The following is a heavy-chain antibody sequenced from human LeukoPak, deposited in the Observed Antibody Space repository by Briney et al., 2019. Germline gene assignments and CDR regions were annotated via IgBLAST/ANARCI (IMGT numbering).Heavy chain of an antibody. CDR1: GYTFIGHH. CDR3: ARAPNPAYDWYFDL. V-gene: IGHV1-18*04. D-gene: IGHD3-16*01. Sequence: GASVKVSCKASGYTFIGHHINWVRQAPGQGLEWMGWISAYNGNTNYAQKLQGRVTMTTDTSTSTAYMELRSLRSDDTAVYYCARAPNPAYDWYFDLWGRGTLVTVSS. J-gene: IGHJ2*01. CDR2: ISAYNGNT.